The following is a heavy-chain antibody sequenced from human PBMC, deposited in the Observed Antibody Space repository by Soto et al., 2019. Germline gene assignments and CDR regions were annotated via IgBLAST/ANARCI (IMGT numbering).Heavy chain of an antibody. Sequence: ASLKVSCKASGYTFTGYYMHWVRQAPGQGLEWMGWINPNSGGTNYAQKFQGWVTMTRDTSISTAYMELSRLRSDDTAVYYCARDPGGGYDSGYYYGMDVWGQGTTVTVSS. CDR2: INPNSGGT. CDR1: GYTFTGYY. D-gene: IGHD5-12*01. CDR3: ARDPGGGYDSGYYYGMDV. J-gene: IGHJ6*02. V-gene: IGHV1-2*04.